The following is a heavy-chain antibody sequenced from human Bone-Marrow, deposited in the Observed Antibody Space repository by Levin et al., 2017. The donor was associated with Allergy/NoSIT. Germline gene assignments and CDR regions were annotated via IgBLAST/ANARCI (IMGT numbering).Heavy chain of an antibody. V-gene: IGHV1-8*01. Sequence: GASVKVSCKASGYTFTNYDINWVRQASGQGLEWMGWMNPKTGTTGYALKFQGRVSMTMDTSIATAYMELTSLTSEDTAVYFCARGGPLVWFGQLLAYWGQGTLLSVSS. D-gene: IGHD3-10*01. J-gene: IGHJ4*02. CDR3: ARGGPLVWFGQLLAY. CDR2: MNPKTGTT. CDR1: GYTFTNYD.